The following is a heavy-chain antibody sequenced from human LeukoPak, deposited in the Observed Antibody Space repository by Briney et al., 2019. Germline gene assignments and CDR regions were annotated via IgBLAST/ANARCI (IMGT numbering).Heavy chain of an antibody. J-gene: IGHJ4*02. D-gene: IGHD6-19*01. CDR3: ARVRLGSGWSLFDF. Sequence: SGGSLRLSCAASGFTVSSNYMSWVRQAPGKGLEWVSVIYSGGSTYYADSVKGRFTISRHISQNTLYLQMNSLRAEDTAVYYCARVRLGSGWSLFDFWGQGTLVTVSS. CDR1: GFTVSSNY. V-gene: IGHV3-53*04. CDR2: IYSGGST.